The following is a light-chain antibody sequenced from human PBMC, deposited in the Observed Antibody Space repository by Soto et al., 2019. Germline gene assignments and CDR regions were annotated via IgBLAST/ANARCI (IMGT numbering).Light chain of an antibody. CDR2: LGS. Sequence: DIVMTQSPLSLPVTPGEPASISCRSSQSLLHSNGYNYLDWYLQKPGQSPQLLIYLGSNRASGVPDRFSGSGSGTDFTLKISRVEAEDVGLYYCMQALQIPATFGGGTKVEIK. CDR1: QSLLHSNGYNY. CDR3: MQALQIPAT. J-gene: IGKJ4*01. V-gene: IGKV2-28*01.